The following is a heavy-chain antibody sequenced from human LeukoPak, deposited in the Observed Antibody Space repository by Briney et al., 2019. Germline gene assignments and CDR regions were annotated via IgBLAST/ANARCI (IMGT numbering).Heavy chain of an antibody. CDR2: IWYDGSNK. Sequence: GGSLRHSCAASGFTFSSYGMHWVRQAPGKGLEWVAVIWYDGSNKYYADSVKGRFTISRDNSKNTLYLQMNSLRAEDTAVYYCAKDRGIPQYYFDYWGQGTLVTVSS. CDR3: AKDRGIPQYYFDY. V-gene: IGHV3-33*06. CDR1: GFTFSSYG. D-gene: IGHD3-10*01. J-gene: IGHJ4*02.